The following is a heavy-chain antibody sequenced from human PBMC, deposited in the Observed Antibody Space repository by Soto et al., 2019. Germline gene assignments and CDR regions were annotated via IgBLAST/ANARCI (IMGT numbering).Heavy chain of an antibody. D-gene: IGHD1-26*01. CDR1: GFTFSRYG. CDR3: ASSYSDDHLSVY. J-gene: IGHJ4*02. CDR2: ISHDGSRK. V-gene: IGHV3-30*03. Sequence: QVQMVESGGGVVQPGESLRLSCEVSGFTFSRYGMYWVRQAPGKGLEWLAVISHDGSRKHHADSVKGRFSISRDNSKNTLYLEINNLKSEDTAVYFCASSYSDDHLSVYWGRGNLVTVSS.